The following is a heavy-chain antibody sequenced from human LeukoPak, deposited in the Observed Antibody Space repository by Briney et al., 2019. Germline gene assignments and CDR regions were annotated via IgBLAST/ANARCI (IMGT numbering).Heavy chain of an antibody. CDR3: SIRPSMTTVTTALGY. CDR2: ISGGGGTT. Sequence: GGSLRLSCAASGFTFSSYAMSWVRQAPGKGLEWVSGISGGGGTTYYADSVKGRFTISRDNSKNTLYLQMNTLRAEDTAVYYCSIRPSMTTVTTALGYWGQGTLVTVSS. D-gene: IGHD4-11*01. J-gene: IGHJ4*02. V-gene: IGHV3-23*01. CDR1: GFTFSSYA.